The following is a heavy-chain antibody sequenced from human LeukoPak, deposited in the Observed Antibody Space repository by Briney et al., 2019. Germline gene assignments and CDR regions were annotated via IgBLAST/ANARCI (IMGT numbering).Heavy chain of an antibody. CDR3: ARIQPLNYYFDY. V-gene: IGHV4-30-4*08. CDR1: GGSISSGDYY. CDR2: IYYSGST. J-gene: IGHJ4*02. D-gene: IGHD5-18*01. Sequence: SETLSLTCTVSGGSISSGDYYWSWIRQPPGKGLEWIGYIYYSGSTYYNPSLKSRVTISVDTSKNQFSLKLSSVTAADTAVYYCARIQPLNYYFDYWGQGTLVTVSS.